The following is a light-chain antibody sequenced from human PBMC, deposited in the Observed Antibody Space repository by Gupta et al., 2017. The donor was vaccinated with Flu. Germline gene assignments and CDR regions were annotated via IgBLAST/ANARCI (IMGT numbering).Light chain of an antibody. J-gene: IGKJ2*03. Sequence: VLTQSPDFQSVTPKETVTITCRASEGIGSNLHWFQQKPHQSPKLFIKYASESFVGVPSRFSGSRSGTEYTLTIHGLEAEDAATYYCHHTNSRRQSFGQGTKLEI. CDR2: YAS. CDR3: HHTNSRRQS. V-gene: IGKV6-21*01. CDR1: EGIGSN.